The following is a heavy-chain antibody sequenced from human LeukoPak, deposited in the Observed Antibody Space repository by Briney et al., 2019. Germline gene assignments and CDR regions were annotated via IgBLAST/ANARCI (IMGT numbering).Heavy chain of an antibody. Sequence: ASVKVSCKASGYTFTSYAMHWVRQVSGQRLEWMGLINAGNGNTKYSQKFQGRVTITRDTSASTAYMELSSLRSEDTAVYYCAREAAGAVAGTFDIWGQGTMVTVSS. CDR2: INAGNGNT. J-gene: IGHJ3*02. CDR1: GYTFTSYA. V-gene: IGHV1-3*01. D-gene: IGHD6-19*01. CDR3: AREAAGAVAGTFDI.